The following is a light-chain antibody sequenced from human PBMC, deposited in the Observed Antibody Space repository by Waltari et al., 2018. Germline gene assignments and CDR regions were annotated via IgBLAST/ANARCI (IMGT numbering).Light chain of an antibody. CDR3: QNHERLPAT. Sequence: VLTQSPAPLSLSRGERATHSCRASQSISKYLVWYQQRPGHAPRLLIYAGSTRAAGIPDRFSGSGYGTDFTLTISRLEPEDFAIYYCQNHERLPATFGQGTKVEFK. V-gene: IGKV3-11*01. CDR2: AGS. J-gene: IGKJ1*01. CDR1: QSISKY.